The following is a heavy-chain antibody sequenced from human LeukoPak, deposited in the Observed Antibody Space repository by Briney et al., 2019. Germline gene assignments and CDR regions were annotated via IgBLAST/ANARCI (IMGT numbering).Heavy chain of an antibody. D-gene: IGHD5-12*01. V-gene: IGHV4-39*07. CDR2: IYYSGST. J-gene: IGHJ3*02. CDR3: ARAVATIDAFDI. Sequence: PSETLSLTCTVSGGSISSSSYYWGWIRQPPGKGLEWIGSIYYSGSTYYNPSLKSRVTISVDTSKNQFSLKLSSVTAADTAVYYCARAVATIDAFDIWGQGTMVTVSS. CDR1: GGSISSSSYY.